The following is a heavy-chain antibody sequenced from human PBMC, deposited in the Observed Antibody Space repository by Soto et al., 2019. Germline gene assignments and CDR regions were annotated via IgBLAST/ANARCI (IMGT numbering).Heavy chain of an antibody. Sequence: ASGEVSCKASGYTFRGYYIHWLRQAPGQGLEWMGWINPNSGGTNYAQKFQGRVTVTRDTPTSTAYMELSRLTSDDTAVYYCARSLTEGYCTITGCYTRPLYGMDVWGQGTTVTVSS. CDR3: ARSLTEGYCTITGCYTRPLYGMDV. CDR2: INPNSGGT. J-gene: IGHJ6*02. D-gene: IGHD2-2*02. CDR1: GYTFRGYY. V-gene: IGHV1-2*02.